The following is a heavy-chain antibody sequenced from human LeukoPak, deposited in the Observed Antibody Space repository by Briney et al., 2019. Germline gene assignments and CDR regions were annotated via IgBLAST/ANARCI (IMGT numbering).Heavy chain of an antibody. Sequence: GGSLRLSCAASGLTFSSYWMSWVRQAPGKGLEWVANIKQDGSEKYYVDSVKGRFTISRDNAKNSLYLQMNSLRAEDTAVYYCARSHPDWYFDYWGQGTLVTVSS. CDR1: GLTFSSYW. CDR3: ARSHPDWYFDY. V-gene: IGHV3-7*01. J-gene: IGHJ4*02. CDR2: IKQDGSEK. D-gene: IGHD3-9*01.